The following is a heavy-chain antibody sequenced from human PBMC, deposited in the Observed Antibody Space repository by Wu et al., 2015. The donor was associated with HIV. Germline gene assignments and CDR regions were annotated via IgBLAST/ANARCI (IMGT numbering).Heavy chain of an antibody. CDR3: ARDWQFQVTFGDFYMDI. CDR1: GDTFDTFG. J-gene: IGHJ6*03. V-gene: IGHV1-18*01. CDR2: INPATGDT. D-gene: IGHD3-3*01. Sequence: QLVQSGAELKKPGASVRVSCQTSGDTFDTFGITWVRQAPGQGLEWMGWINPATGDTKFVQTFQGRLAMTRDTTTDTVNLILASVKPNDTATYYCARDWQFQVTFGDFYMDIWGNGTTVIVS.